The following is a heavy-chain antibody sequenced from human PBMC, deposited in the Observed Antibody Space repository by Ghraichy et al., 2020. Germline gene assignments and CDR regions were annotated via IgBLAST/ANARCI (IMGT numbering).Heavy chain of an antibody. J-gene: IGHJ4*02. V-gene: IGHV4-59*01. D-gene: IGHD3-9*01. Sequence: SQTLSLTCTVSGGSISSYYWSWIRQPPGKGLEWIGYIYYSGSTNYNPSLKSRVTISVDTSKNQFSLKLSSVTAADTAVYYCARTPFLTGNRAYFDYWGQGTLVTVSS. CDR2: IYYSGST. CDR3: ARTPFLTGNRAYFDY. CDR1: GGSISSYY.